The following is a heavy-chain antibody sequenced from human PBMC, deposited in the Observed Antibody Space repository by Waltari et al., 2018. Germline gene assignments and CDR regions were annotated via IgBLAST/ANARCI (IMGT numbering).Heavy chain of an antibody. V-gene: IGHV4-34*01. CDR1: GGSFSGYY. CDR2: INHIVRT. J-gene: IGHJ5*02. CDR3: ARGGRIAVVGPIRGFDP. D-gene: IGHD6-19*01. Sequence: QVQLQQWGAGLLKPSETLSLTCAVYGGSFSGYYWSWIRQPPGKGLEWIGEINHIVRTNYIPSLKSRVTISVDTSKNQFSLKLSSVTAADTAVYYCARGGRIAVVGPIRGFDPWGQGTLVTVSS.